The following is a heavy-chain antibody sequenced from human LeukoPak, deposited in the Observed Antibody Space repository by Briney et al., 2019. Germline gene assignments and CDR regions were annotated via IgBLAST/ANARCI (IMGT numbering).Heavy chain of an antibody. CDR2: INPNSGGT. CDR3: ARARVAVAGTGFDY. V-gene: IGHV1-2*02. D-gene: IGHD6-19*01. J-gene: IGHJ4*02. CDR1: GYTFTSFG. Sequence: ASVKVSCKASGYTFTSFGISWVRQAPGQGLEWMGWINPNSGGTNYAQKFQGRVTMTRDTSISTAYMELSRLRSDDTAVYYCARARVAVAGTGFDYWGQGTLVTVSS.